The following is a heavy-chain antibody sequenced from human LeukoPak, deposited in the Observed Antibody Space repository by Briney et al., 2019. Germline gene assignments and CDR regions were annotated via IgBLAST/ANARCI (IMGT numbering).Heavy chain of an antibody. CDR1: GFALGDYA. D-gene: IGHD5-12*01. Sequence: PGRSLRLSCAASGFALGDYAMHCVRRSPGKGRQWVSGFSWSGGGIGSADSVKGRFTISSHNAKNSLYLQTNSLRPEDTALYYCAKGQYSGYDSQPDYWGQGALVTVSS. CDR3: AKGQYSGYDSQPDY. V-gene: IGHV3-9*01. CDR2: FSWSGGGI. J-gene: IGHJ4*02.